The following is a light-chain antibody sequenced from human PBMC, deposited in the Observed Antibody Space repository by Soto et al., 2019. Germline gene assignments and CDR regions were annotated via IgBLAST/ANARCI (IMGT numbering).Light chain of an antibody. CDR1: QDISRW. Sequence: DIQMTQSPSSVSAYVGDSVTITCRASQDISRWLAWYQQKPGKAPRLLIYAASTLESGVPSRFRGSGSGTLFTLTITTLLPEDFATSYCQKADTFPLAFGGGTKLEI. J-gene: IGKJ4*01. CDR3: QKADTFPLA. CDR2: AAS. V-gene: IGKV1-12*01.